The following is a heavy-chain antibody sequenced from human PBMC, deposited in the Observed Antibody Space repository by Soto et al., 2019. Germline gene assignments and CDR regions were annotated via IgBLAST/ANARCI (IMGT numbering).Heavy chain of an antibody. CDR2: INAGNGNT. V-gene: IGHV1-3*01. D-gene: IGHD4-17*01. CDR1: GYTFTSYA. J-gene: IGHJ6*02. CDR3: ARGLPRNLLHPNGMDV. Sequence: ASVKVSCKASGYTFTSYAMHWVRQAPGQRLEWMGWINAGNGNTKYSQKFQGRVTITRDTSASTAYMELSSLRSEDTAVYYCARGLPRNLLHPNGMDVWGQGTTVTVSS.